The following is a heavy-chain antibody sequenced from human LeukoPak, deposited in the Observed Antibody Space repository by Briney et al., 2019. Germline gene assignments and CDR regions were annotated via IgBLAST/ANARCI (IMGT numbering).Heavy chain of an antibody. CDR3: ARAYCGGDCYGPGFDY. D-gene: IGHD2-21*02. Sequence: ASVKVSCKASGYTFTSYGISWVRQAPGRGLEWMGWISAYNGNTNYAQKLQGRVTMTTDTSTSTAYMELRSLRSDDTAVYYCARAYCGGDCYGPGFDYWGQGTLVTVSS. CDR1: GYTFTSYG. CDR2: ISAYNGNT. V-gene: IGHV1-18*01. J-gene: IGHJ4*02.